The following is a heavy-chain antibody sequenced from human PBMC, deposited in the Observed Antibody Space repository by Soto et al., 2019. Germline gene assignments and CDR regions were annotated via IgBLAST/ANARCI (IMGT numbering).Heavy chain of an antibody. V-gene: IGHV3-33*01. CDR2: IWYDGSNK. D-gene: IGHD3-3*01. CDR3: AREFWSGYYGFDY. J-gene: IGHJ4*02. Sequence: PGGSLRLSFAASGFTFSSYGMHWVRQAPGKGLEWVAVIWYDGSNKYYADSVKGRFTISRDNSKNTLYLQMSSLRAEDTAVYYCAREFWSGYYGFDYWGQGTLVTVYS. CDR1: GFTFSSYG.